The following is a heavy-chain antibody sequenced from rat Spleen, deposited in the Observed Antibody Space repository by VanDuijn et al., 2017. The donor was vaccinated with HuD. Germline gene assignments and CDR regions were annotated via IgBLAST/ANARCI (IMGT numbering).Heavy chain of an antibody. J-gene: IGHJ2*01. CDR1: GFTYRNYV. Sequence: EVQLVESGGGVVQPGRSLKLSCAASGFTYRNYVMAWVRQAPAKGLEWVASISTGGVNTYYRDSVKGRFTNSRDNAKNTLYLQMDSLRSEDTATYYCARHTMGPDYWGQGVMVTVSS. CDR3: ARHTMGPDY. D-gene: IGHD1-7*01. V-gene: IGHV5S13*01. CDR2: ISTGGVNT.